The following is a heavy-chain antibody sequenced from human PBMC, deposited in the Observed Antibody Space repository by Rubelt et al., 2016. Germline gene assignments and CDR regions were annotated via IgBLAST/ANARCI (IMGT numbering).Heavy chain of an antibody. Sequence: EVQLLESGGGLVQPGGSLRLSCAASGFTFSSYAMSWVRQAPGKGLEWVSSISSSSSYIYYADSVKGRFTISRDNAKNSLYLQMNSLRAEDTAVYYCAREEGAWFGELSSWGQGTLVTVSS. J-gene: IGHJ5*02. D-gene: IGHD3-10*01. CDR1: GFTFSSYA. V-gene: IGHV3-21*01. CDR3: AREEGAWFGELSS. CDR2: ISSSSSYI.